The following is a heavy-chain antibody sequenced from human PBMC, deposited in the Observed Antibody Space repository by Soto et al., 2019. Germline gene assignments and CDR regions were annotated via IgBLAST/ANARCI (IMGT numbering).Heavy chain of an antibody. J-gene: IGHJ3*01. V-gene: IGHV3-30*18. Sequence: ESGGGVVQPGKSVRLSCAASGFIFSNYAMHWVRQAPGKGLEWVADISHDGRNKYHADSVGGRFTISRDNSKNTLYLQMERLTAEDTALYYCAKFPDTILGLSVAHDAFAFWGQGTKVTVSS. D-gene: IGHD2-21*01. CDR2: ISHDGRNK. CDR3: AKFPDTILGLSVAHDAFAF. CDR1: GFIFSNYA.